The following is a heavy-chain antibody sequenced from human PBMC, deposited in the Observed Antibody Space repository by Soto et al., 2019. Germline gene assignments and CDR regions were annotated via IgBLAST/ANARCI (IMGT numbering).Heavy chain of an antibody. V-gene: IGHV1-69*13. CDR3: ARDVNGTYYDFWSGYLGSYGMDV. Sequence: SVKVSCKASGGTFSSYAISWVRQAPGQGLEWMGGIIPIFGTANYAQKFQGRVTITADESTSTAYMELSSPRSEDTAVYYCARDVNGTYYDFWSGYLGSYGMDVWGQGTTVTVSS. CDR1: GGTFSSYA. D-gene: IGHD3-3*01. J-gene: IGHJ6*02. CDR2: IIPIFGTA.